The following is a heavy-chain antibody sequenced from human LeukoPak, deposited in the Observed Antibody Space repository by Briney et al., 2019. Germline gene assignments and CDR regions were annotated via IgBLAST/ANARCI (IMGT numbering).Heavy chain of an antibody. J-gene: IGHJ3*02. CDR1: GGSISSFY. CDR3: ACLSSNGRRAFDI. D-gene: IGHD2-8*01. Sequence: SETLSLTCTVSGGSISSFYWTWIRQPPGKGLEWVGYINHSGNTNHNPSLKSRVTISVDTSKSQFSLKLSSVTAADAAVYYCACLSSNGRRAFDIWGQGTMVTVSS. CDR2: INHSGNT. V-gene: IGHV4-59*08.